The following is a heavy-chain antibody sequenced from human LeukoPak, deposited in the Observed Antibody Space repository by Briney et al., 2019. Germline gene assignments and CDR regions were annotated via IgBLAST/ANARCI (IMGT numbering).Heavy chain of an antibody. CDR2: ISAYNGNT. CDR3: ARAFSPTYYYDSSGYYLDY. Sequence: ALVKVSCKASGYTFTSYGISWVRQAPGQGLEGMGWISAYNGNTNYAQKLKGRVPMTTDTSTSTAYMELRSLRSDDTAVYYCARAFSPTYYYDSSGYYLDYWGQGTLVTVSS. V-gene: IGHV1-18*01. CDR1: GYTFTSYG. J-gene: IGHJ4*02. D-gene: IGHD3-22*01.